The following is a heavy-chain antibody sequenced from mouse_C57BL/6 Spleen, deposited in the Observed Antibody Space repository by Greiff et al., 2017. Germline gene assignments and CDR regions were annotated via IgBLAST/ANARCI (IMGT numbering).Heavy chain of an antibody. CDR2: IRNKANNHAT. J-gene: IGHJ3*01. CDR1: GFTFSDAW. Sequence: EVKVEESGGGLVQPGGSMKLSCAASGFTFSDAWMDWVRQSPEKGLEWVADIRNKANNHATYYAESVKGRFTISRDDSKSSVYLQMNSLRAEDTGIYYCTGGNYPWFAYWGQGTLVTVSA. V-gene: IGHV6-6*01. CDR3: TGGNYPWFAY. D-gene: IGHD2-1*01.